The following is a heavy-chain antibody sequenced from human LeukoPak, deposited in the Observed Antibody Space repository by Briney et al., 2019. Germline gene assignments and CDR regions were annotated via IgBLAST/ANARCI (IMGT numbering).Heavy chain of an antibody. J-gene: IGHJ4*02. V-gene: IGHV3-21*01. CDR1: GFTFSSYW. CDR3: ARGPHGGFVIIPTEF. CDR2: IDSSSSYI. Sequence: GGSLRLSCAASGFTFSSYWMSWVRQAPGKGLEWVSSIDSSSSYIYYADSVKGRFTIPRANAKNSLFLQMNSLRAEDTAVYYCARGPHGGFVIIPTEFWGQGTLVTVSS. D-gene: IGHD3-3*01.